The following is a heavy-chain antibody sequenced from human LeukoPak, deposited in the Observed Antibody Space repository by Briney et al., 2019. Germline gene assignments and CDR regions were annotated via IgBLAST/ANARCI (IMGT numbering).Heavy chain of an antibody. D-gene: IGHD6-6*01. CDR3: ARLYSSSSGLRASDY. V-gene: IGHV3-48*03. Sequence: GGSLRLSCAASGFTFSSYEMNWVRQAPGKGLEWVSYISSRGTTTYYADSVKGRFTISRDDAKNSLYLHMNSLRVEDTAVYYCARLYSSSSGLRASDYWGQGALITVSS. CDR2: ISSRGTTT. CDR1: GFTFSSYE. J-gene: IGHJ4*02.